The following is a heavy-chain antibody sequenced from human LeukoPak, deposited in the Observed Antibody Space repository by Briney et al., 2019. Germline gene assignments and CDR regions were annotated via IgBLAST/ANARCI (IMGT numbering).Heavy chain of an antibody. Sequence: SETLSLTCAVSGGSMSSGGYSWSWIRQPLGKGLEFIGYIYHSGTTYYDPSLRSRLTISVDTSKNQFSLKLSSVTAADTAVYYCARDTHHGMDVWGQGTTVTVSS. CDR2: IYHSGTT. CDR3: ARDTHHGMDV. CDR1: GGSMSSGGYS. J-gene: IGHJ6*02. V-gene: IGHV4-30-2*01.